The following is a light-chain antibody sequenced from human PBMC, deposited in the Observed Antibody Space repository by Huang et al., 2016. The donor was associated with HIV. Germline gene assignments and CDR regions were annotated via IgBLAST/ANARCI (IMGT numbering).Light chain of an antibody. CDR2: DAS. J-gene: IGKJ2*01. Sequence: DIQMTQSPSSLSASVGDRVTITCQASQDISNYLSWYQHKPGRAPTPLIFDASSLETGGPARFSGSGSGTYFTLTIASLQPEDVATYYCQHYDDPYTFGQGTKLEIK. CDR3: QHYDDPYT. V-gene: IGKV1-33*01. CDR1: QDISNY.